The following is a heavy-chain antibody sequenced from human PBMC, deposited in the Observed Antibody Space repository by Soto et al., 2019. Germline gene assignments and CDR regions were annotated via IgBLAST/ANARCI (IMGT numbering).Heavy chain of an antibody. D-gene: IGHD2-21*01. CDR3: ARLSGDHSAFFSYGMDA. CDR2: INSDGTIS. V-gene: IGHV3-74*01. Sequence: GSLRLACAASVFTVDTYWMNWVRQAPGKGPEWLSGINSDGTISSYADSVKGRFTISRDNARNTLSLQMNSLRADDTAVYYCARLSGDHSAFFSYGMDAWGQGTTVTVSS. J-gene: IGHJ6*02. CDR1: VFTVDTYW.